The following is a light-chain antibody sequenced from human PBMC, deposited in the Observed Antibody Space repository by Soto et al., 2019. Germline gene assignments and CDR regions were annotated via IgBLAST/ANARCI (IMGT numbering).Light chain of an antibody. CDR1: QSVSGY. CDR2: AAS. J-gene: IGKJ4*01. V-gene: IGKV1-39*01. CDR3: QQSYTTPLT. Sequence: DIQMTQSPSSLSASVGDRVTITCRASQSVSGYLNWYQQKPGKAPKLLIYAASNLQSGVPSRFSGSGSGTDFTLTISSLQPEDFANYYCQQSYTTPLTFGGGTKVEIK.